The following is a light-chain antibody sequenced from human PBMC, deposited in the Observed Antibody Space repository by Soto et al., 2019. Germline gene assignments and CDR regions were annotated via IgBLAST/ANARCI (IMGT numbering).Light chain of an antibody. Sequence: QSVLTQPPSASGSAGQSVTISCTGTSSDVGGYNYVSWYQQHPGKAPKVMIYEVSKRPSGVPDRFSGSKSGSTASPTVSGLQAEDEADYFCSSYAGSNNYNYLFGPGTKVTVL. CDR3: SSYAGSNNYNYL. CDR1: SSDVGGYNY. J-gene: IGLJ1*01. CDR2: EVS. V-gene: IGLV2-8*01.